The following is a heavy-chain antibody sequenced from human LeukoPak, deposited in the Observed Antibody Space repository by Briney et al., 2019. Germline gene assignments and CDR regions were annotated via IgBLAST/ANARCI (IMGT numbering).Heavy chain of an antibody. J-gene: IGHJ4*02. CDR2: IASDGSST. V-gene: IGHV3-74*01. Sequence: GGSLRLSCAASGFTFSSYWMNWVRQAPGKGLVWVSRIASDGSSTTYADSVKGRFSISRDNAKNTLYLQMNILRVEDTAVYYCASGRPHGNDYWGQGTLVPVSS. D-gene: IGHD4-23*01. CDR1: GFTFSSYW. CDR3: ASGRPHGNDY.